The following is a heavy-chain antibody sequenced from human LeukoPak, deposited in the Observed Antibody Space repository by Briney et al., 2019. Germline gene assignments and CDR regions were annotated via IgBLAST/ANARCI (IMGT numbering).Heavy chain of an antibody. V-gene: IGHV3-48*01. J-gene: IGHJ6*04. Sequence: GGSLRLSCAASGFTFSNYNMNWVRQAPGKGREWISYITGSSSSIYYADSVKGRFTISRDNAKNSLYLQMNSLRAEDTAVYYCAELGITMIGGVWGKGTTVTISS. CDR3: AELGITMIGGV. CDR2: ITGSSSSI. CDR1: GFTFSNYN. D-gene: IGHD3-10*02.